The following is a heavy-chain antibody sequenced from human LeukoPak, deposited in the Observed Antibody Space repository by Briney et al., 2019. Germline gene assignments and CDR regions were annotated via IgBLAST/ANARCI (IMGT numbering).Heavy chain of an antibody. CDR2: INHSGST. Sequence: SETLSLTCAVSGGSFSGSYWSWIRQPPGKGLEWIGEINHSGSTNYNPSLKSRVTISVDTSKNQFSLKLSSVTAEDTAVYYCARGTEYSTSLSYWYFDLWGRGTLVTVSS. CDR1: GGSFSGSY. CDR3: ARGTEYSTSLSYWYFDL. V-gene: IGHV4-34*01. D-gene: IGHD6-6*01. J-gene: IGHJ2*01.